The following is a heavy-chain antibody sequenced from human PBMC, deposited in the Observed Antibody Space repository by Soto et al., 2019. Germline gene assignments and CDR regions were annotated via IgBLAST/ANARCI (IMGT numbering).Heavy chain of an antibody. D-gene: IGHD2-2*01. CDR2: VNPSGGST. Sequence: ASVKVSCKASGYTFTSYYMHWVRQAPGQGLEWMGIVNPSGGSTSYAQKFQGRVTMTRDTSTSTVYMELSSLRSEDTAVYYCARDIVVVPAAHYGMDVWGQGTTVTVSS. J-gene: IGHJ6*02. V-gene: IGHV1-46*01. CDR3: ARDIVVVPAAHYGMDV. CDR1: GYTFTSYY.